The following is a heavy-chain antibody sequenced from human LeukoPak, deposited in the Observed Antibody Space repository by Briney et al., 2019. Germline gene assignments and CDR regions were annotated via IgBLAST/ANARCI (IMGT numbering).Heavy chain of an antibody. CDR2: IRHDGGNK. D-gene: IGHD6-6*01. CDR1: GFIFSSHG. CDR3: VWSSTWDKRFYLDQ. V-gene: IGHV3-30*02. Sequence: GGSLRLSCAASGFIFSSHGMHWVRQAPGKGLEWVAFIRHDGGNKYYADSVKGRFTISRDNSKNTLYLQMNSLRAEDTAVYYCVWSSTWDKRFYLDQWGQGTLVTVSS. J-gene: IGHJ4*02.